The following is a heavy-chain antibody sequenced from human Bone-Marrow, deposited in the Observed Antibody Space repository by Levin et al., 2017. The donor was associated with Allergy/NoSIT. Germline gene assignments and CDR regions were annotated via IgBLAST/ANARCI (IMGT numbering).Heavy chain of an antibody. CDR3: AREGWNDAGNFFDP. J-gene: IGHJ5*02. Sequence: PGGSLRLSCAASGFALSGYYVSWIRQAPEKGLEWISNVSGGSTYTNYADSVKGRFTISKDNAQNTLYLHMNSLRVEDTGVYYCAREGWNDAGNFFDPWGQGTLVVVSA. V-gene: IGHV3-11*06. CDR2: VSGGSTYT. CDR1: GFALSGYY. D-gene: IGHD1-1*01.